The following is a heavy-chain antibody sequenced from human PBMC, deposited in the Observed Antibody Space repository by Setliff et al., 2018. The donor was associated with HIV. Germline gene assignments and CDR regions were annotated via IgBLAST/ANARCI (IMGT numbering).Heavy chain of an antibody. CDR3: ARVGRGAAAPYYYYYYMDV. CDR2: IYYTGST. CDR1: GDSVSNSHYY. D-gene: IGHD2-2*01. Sequence: PSETLSLTCSVSGDSVSNSHYYWAWIRQPPGKGLEWIGTIYYTGSTYYSPSLKSRVAMSIDTFRDQFSLSLTSVTAADTAVYYCARVGRGAAAPYYYYYYMDVWGKGTTVTVSS. V-gene: IGHV4-39*02. J-gene: IGHJ6*03.